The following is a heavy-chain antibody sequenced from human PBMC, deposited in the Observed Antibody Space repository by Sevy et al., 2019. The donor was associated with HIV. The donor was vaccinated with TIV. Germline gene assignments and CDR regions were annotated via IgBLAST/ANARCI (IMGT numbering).Heavy chain of an antibody. CDR2: MYYDGSA. D-gene: IGHD5-18*01. J-gene: IGHJ4*02. CDR1: GGSISSGSYY. Sequence: SETLSLTCTVSGGSISSGSYYWGWIRQPPGKGLEWIGTMYYDGSAYYNPFLQSRVSMSVDTSKNQFSLNLSSVTAADTAVYFCARGEDSAMIDYWGQGTLVTVSS. V-gene: IGHV4-39*01. CDR3: ARGEDSAMIDY.